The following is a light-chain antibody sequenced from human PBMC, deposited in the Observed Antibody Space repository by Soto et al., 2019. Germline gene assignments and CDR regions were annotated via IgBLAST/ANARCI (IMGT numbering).Light chain of an antibody. CDR3: QTWGTGFRV. V-gene: IGLV4-69*01. Sequence: QPVLTQSPSASASLGASVKLTCTLCSGHSSYAIAWHQQQPEKGPRYLMKVNNDGSHSKGDGIPDRFSGSSSGAERYLTISSLQSEDEADYYCQTWGTGFRVFGGGTKLTVL. J-gene: IGLJ3*02. CDR2: VNNDGSH. CDR1: SGHSSYA.